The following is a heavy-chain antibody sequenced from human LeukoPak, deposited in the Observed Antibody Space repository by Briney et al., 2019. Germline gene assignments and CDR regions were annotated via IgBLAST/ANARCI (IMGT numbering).Heavy chain of an antibody. D-gene: IGHD4-17*01. V-gene: IGHV4-34*01. CDR1: GGSFSGYY. J-gene: IGHJ6*02. CDR2: INHSGST. CDR3: ARKPDYGDYPPNAWPPNDNYGMDV. Sequence: SETLSLTCAVYGGSFSGYYWSWIRQPPGKGLEWIGEINHSGSTNYNPSLKSRVTISVDTSKNQFSLKLSSVTAADTAVYYCARKPDYGDYPPNAWPPNDNYGMDVWRQGTTVTVSS.